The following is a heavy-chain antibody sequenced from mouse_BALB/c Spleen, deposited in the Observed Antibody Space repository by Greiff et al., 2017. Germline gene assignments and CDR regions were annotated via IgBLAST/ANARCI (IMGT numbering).Heavy chain of an antibody. Sequence: VQLQQSAAELARPGASVKMSCKASGYTFTSYTMHWVKQRPGQGLEWIGYINPSSGYTEYNQKFKDKTTLTADKSSSTAYMQLSSLTSEDSAVYYCARGIATVVPHFDYWGQGTTLTVSS. CDR2: INPSSGYT. D-gene: IGHD1-1*01. V-gene: IGHV1-4*02. J-gene: IGHJ2*01. CDR3: ARGIATVVPHFDY. CDR1: GYTFTSYT.